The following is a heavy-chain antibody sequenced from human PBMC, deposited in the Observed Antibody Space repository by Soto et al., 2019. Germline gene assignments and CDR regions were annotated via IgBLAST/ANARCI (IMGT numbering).Heavy chain of an antibody. CDR3: ASGLRYFPYGMDV. CDR1: GGSISSGGYY. Sequence: PSETVSLTCTVSGGSISSGGYYWSWIRQHPGKGLEWIGYIYYSGSTYYNPSLKSRVTISVDTSKNQFSLKLSSVTAADTAVYYCASGLRYFPYGMDVWGQGTTVTVSS. D-gene: IGHD3-9*01. J-gene: IGHJ6*02. V-gene: IGHV4-31*03. CDR2: IYYSGST.